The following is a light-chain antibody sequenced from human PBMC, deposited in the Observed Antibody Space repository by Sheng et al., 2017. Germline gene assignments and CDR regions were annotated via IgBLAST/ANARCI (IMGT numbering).Light chain of an antibody. V-gene: IGKV1-NL1*01. CDR3: QQYNNYPLT. CDR1: QDISNS. J-gene: IGKJ4*01. CDR2: TAF. Sequence: DIQLTQSPSSLSASVGDTITLTCRASQDISNSLAWYQQTPGKPPKLLLYTAFTLQTGVPSRFSGSGSGADYTLTISTLQPEDFATYFCQQYNNYPLTFGGGTKVEIK.